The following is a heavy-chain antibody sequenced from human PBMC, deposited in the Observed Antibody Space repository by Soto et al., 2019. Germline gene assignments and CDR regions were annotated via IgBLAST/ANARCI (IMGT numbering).Heavy chain of an antibody. J-gene: IGHJ4*02. CDR2: IKYDGSEK. CDR3: ASSPHKDSRPDY. D-gene: IGHD3-22*01. CDR1: GFTFSSYW. Sequence: RRLSCAASGFTFSSYWMSWVRQAPGRGLEWMANIKYDGSEKYYVDSVKGRLTISRDNAKNSLYLQMNSLRAEDTAVYYCASSPHKDSRPDYWGQGTLVTVSS. V-gene: IGHV3-7*03.